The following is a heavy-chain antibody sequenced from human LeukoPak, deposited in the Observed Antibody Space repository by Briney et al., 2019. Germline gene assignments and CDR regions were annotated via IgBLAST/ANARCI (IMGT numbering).Heavy chain of an antibody. CDR2: ISSSSSTI. J-gene: IGHJ4*02. D-gene: IGHD3-10*01. V-gene: IGHV3-48*02. CDR3: ARSTMVQGVH. Sequence: PGGSLRLSCAASGFTFSGYSMNWFRQAPGKGLEWVSYISSSSSTIYYPDSVKGRFTISRDNAKNSLYLQMNSLRDEDTAVYYCARSTMVQGVHWGQGTLVTVSS. CDR1: GFTFSGYS.